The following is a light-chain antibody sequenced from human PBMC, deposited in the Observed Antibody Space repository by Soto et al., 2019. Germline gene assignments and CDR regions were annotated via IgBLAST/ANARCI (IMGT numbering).Light chain of an antibody. J-gene: IGKJ5*01. Sequence: EIVLTQSPGTLSLSPGERATLSCKTSQSRGSNFIAWYQQKPGQAPRLLIYDTSSRASGIPDRFSGSGSGTDFTLTISRLETEDFAVFYCQQYGTSEIIFGQGTRLEIK. CDR3: QQYGTSEII. CDR1: QSRGSNF. CDR2: DTS. V-gene: IGKV3-20*01.